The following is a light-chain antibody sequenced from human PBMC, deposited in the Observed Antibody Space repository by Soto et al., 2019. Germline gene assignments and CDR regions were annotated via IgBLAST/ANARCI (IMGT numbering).Light chain of an antibody. CDR1: SSNIGNNA. V-gene: IGLV1-36*01. Sequence: QSVLTQPPSVSEAPRQRVTISCSGSSSNIGNNAVNWYQQLPGKAPKLLIYYDDLLPSGVSDRFSGSKSGTSASLAISGLQSEDEADYYCAEWDDSLNVYVFRTGNKVPVL. CDR3: AEWDDSLNVYV. CDR2: YDD. J-gene: IGLJ1*01.